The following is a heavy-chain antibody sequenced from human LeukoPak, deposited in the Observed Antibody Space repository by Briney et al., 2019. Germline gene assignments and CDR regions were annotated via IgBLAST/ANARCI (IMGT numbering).Heavy chain of an antibody. CDR3: AKEDYGSGSYYLHLFDY. D-gene: IGHD3-10*01. J-gene: IGHJ4*02. CDR1: GFTFDDYA. V-gene: IGHV3-9*01. CDR2: ISWNSGSI. Sequence: GGSLRLSCAASGFTFDDYAMHWVRQGPGKGLEWVSGISWNSGSIGYADSVKGRFTISRDNAKNSLYLQMNSLRAEDTAVYYCAKEDYGSGSYYLHLFDYWGQGTLVTVSS.